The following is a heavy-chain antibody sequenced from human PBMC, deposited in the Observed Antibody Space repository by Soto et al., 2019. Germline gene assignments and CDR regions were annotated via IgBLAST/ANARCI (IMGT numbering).Heavy chain of an antibody. CDR3: AKAGDSSGYYYDRFDY. D-gene: IGHD3-22*01. J-gene: IGHJ4*02. Sequence: GGSLRLSCAASGFTFSSYAMSWVRQAPGKGLEWVSAISGSGGSTYYADSVKGRFTISRDNSKNTLYLQMNSLRAEDTAVYYCAKAGDSSGYYYDRFDYWGQGTLVTVSS. CDR1: GFTFSSYA. V-gene: IGHV3-23*01. CDR2: ISGSGGST.